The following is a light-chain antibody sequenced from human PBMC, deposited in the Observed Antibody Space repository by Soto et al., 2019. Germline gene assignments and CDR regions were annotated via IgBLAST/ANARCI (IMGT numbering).Light chain of an antibody. V-gene: IGLV2-11*01. CDR1: SSDVGGYNY. CDR2: DVS. CDR3: CSYTTSSSYV. J-gene: IGLJ1*01. Sequence: QSVLTQPRSVSGSPRQSVTISCTGTSSDVGGYNYVSWYQQHPGKAPKLMIYDVSKRPSGVPDRFSGSKSGNTASLTISGLQAEDEADYYCCSYTTSSSYVFGAGTKVTVL.